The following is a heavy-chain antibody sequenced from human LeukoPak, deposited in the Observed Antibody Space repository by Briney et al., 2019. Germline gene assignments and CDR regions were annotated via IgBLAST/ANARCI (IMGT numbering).Heavy chain of an antibody. CDR1: GFSFSNYF. J-gene: IGHJ3*02. V-gene: IGHV3-21*01. CDR3: AREEGRRHASDI. D-gene: IGHD2-15*01. CDR2: VSSSSNYI. Sequence: GGSLRLSCAASGFSFSNYFMNWVRQAPGKGLEWVSSVSSSSNYIYYADSVKGRFTISIDNAKNSLYLQMKSLRAEDTALYYCAREEGRRHASDIWGQGTMVTVSS.